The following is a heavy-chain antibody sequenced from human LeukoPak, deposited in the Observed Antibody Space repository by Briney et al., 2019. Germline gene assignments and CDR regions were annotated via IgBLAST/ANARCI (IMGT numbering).Heavy chain of an antibody. CDR2: IRSSSYT. J-gene: IGHJ4*02. Sequence: PGGSLRLSCAASGFTFSDYYMSWIRQAPGKGLEWVSYIRSSSYTNYADSVRGQFTISRDNAKNSLYLQMNSLRAEDTAVYYCAREGQWLVGPVDYWGQGTLVTVSS. CDR1: GFTFSDYY. CDR3: AREGQWLVGPVDY. V-gene: IGHV3-11*06. D-gene: IGHD6-19*01.